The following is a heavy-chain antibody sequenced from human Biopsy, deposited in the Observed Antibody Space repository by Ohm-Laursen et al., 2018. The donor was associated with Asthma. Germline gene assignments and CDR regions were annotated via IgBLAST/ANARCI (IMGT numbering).Heavy chain of an antibody. D-gene: IGHD2-21*02. Sequence: SLRLSCTASRFTYEMHWVRQAPGKGLEWVAVISYDGSSIYYADSVKGRFTISRDNSKNTLSLQMNSLRAEDTAVYYCASYEVVTAILPMDVWGQGTTVTVSS. CDR2: ISYDGSSI. J-gene: IGHJ6*02. CDR1: RFTYE. CDR3: ASYEVVTAILPMDV. V-gene: IGHV3-30-3*01.